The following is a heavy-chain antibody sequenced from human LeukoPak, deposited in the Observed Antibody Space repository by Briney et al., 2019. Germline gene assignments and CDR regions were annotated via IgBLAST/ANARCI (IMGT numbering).Heavy chain of an antibody. J-gene: IGHJ5*02. D-gene: IGHD3-22*01. CDR2: IIPIFGTS. V-gene: IGHV1-69*05. Sequence: GSSVKVSCKASGGTFSSYAISWVRQAPGQGLEWMGRIIPIFGTSNYAQKFQGRVTITTDESTSTAYMELSSLRSEDTAVYYCARDYPMYDYYDSSGYYIVGWFDPWGQGTLVTVSS. CDR1: GGTFSSYA. CDR3: ARDYPMYDYYDSSGYYIVGWFDP.